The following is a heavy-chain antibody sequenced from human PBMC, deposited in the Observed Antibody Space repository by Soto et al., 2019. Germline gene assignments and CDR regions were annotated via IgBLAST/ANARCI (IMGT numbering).Heavy chain of an antibody. V-gene: IGHV1-18*01. J-gene: IGHJ3*02. CDR1: GYTFTSYG. CDR2: ISTYNGNT. Sequence: QVQLVQYGAEVKKPEASVKVSCKASGYTFTSYGISWVRQAPGQGPEWMGRISTYNGNTNYVQKLQGRVTMTTDTSTNTAYMELRSLRYDDTAVYYCARDPGYSTTWHQAFDIWGQGTMVTVSS. D-gene: IGHD6-13*01. CDR3: ARDPGYSTTWHQAFDI.